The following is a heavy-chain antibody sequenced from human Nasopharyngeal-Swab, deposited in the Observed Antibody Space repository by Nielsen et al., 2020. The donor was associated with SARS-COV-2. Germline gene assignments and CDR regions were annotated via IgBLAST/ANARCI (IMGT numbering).Heavy chain of an antibody. CDR1: GFTFNNYW. V-gene: IGHV3-74*01. CDR2: INGEESRT. Sequence: LSLTCAVSGFTFNNYWMRWVRQAPGKGLVWVSRINGEESRTSYADSVKGRFTISRDNAKNTLYLQMNSLRADDAAMYYCARDPHGVRGAMQDAFDLWGQGTMVTVSS. D-gene: IGHD3-16*01. CDR3: ARDPHGVRGAMQDAFDL. J-gene: IGHJ3*01.